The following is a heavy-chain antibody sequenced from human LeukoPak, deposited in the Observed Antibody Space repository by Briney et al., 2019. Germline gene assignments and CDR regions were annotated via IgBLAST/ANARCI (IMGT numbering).Heavy chain of an antibody. V-gene: IGHV4-30-4*01. J-gene: IGHJ4*02. CDR1: GGSISSGDYY. CDR3: ARDLPNEGNHLDY. D-gene: IGHD4-23*01. Sequence: SQTLSLTCTVSGGSISSGDYYWSWIRQPPGKGLEWIGYIYYSGSTYYNPSLKSRVTISVDTSKNQFSLKLSSVTAADTAVYYCARDLPNEGNHLDYWGQGTLVTVSS. CDR2: IYYSGST.